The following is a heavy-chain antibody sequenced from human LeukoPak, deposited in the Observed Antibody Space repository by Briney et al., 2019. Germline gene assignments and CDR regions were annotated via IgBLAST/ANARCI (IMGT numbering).Heavy chain of an antibody. CDR3: AREGVTMVRGTFDY. V-gene: IGHV3-21*01. Sequence: KTGGSLRLSCAASGFTFRSYSMNWVRQAPGKGLEWVSSISSSSSYIYYADSVKGRFTISRDNAKNSLYLQMNSLRAEDTAVYYCAREGVTMVRGTFDYWGQGTLVTVSS. CDR2: ISSSSSYI. D-gene: IGHD3-10*01. J-gene: IGHJ4*02. CDR1: GFTFRSYS.